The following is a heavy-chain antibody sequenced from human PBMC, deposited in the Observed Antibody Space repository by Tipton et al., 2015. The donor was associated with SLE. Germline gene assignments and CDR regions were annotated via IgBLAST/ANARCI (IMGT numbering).Heavy chain of an antibody. J-gene: IGHJ4*02. CDR1: GGSISSSSYY. D-gene: IGHD6-13*01. Sequence: TLSLTCTVSGGSISSSSYYWGWIRQPPGKGLEWIGSIYYSGSTYYNPSLKSRVTISVDTSKNQFSLKLSSVTAADTAVYYCARSGRYSSSWNYYFDYWGQGTLVTVSS. CDR3: ARSGRYSSSWNYYFDY. CDR2: IYYSGST. V-gene: IGHV4-39*07.